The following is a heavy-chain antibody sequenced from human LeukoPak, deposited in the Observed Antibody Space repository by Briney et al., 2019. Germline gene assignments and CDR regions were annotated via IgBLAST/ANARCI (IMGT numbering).Heavy chain of an antibody. D-gene: IGHD6-13*01. CDR2: INHSGST. CDR1: GGSFSGYY. Sequence: PSETLSLTCAVYGGSFSGYYWSWIRQPPGKGLEWIGEINHSGSTNYNPSLKSRVTISVDTSKNQFSLKLSSVTAADTAVYYCASGSRRAYSSSWYYYWGQGTLVTVSS. V-gene: IGHV4-34*01. CDR3: ASGSRRAYSSSWYYY. J-gene: IGHJ4*02.